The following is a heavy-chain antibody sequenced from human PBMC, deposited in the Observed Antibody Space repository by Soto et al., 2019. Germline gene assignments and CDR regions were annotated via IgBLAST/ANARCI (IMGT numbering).Heavy chain of an antibody. Sequence: ASVKVSCKASGYTFTSYAMHWVRQAPGQRLEWMGWINASNGNTKYSQKFQGRVTITRDTSASTAYMELSSLRSEDTAVYYCLYGDDAFDIWGQGTMVTVSS. CDR1: GYTFTSYA. V-gene: IGHV1-3*01. J-gene: IGHJ3*02. CDR2: INASNGNT. CDR3: LYGDDAFDI. D-gene: IGHD3-10*01.